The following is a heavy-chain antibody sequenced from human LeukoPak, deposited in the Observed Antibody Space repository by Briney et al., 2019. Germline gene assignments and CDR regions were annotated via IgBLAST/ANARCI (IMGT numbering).Heavy chain of an antibody. V-gene: IGHV3-9*01. CDR3: AKSSVTRYCSSTSCKHFDF. CDR2: ISWNSGSI. Sequence: PGGSLRLSCAGSGFTFDDYGMHWVRQAPGKGLEWVSGISWNSGSIGYADSVKGRFTISRDNAKNSLYLQMNSLRTEDTALYYCAKSSVTRYCSSTSCKHFDFWGQGTLVTVSS. D-gene: IGHD2-2*01. CDR1: GFTFDDYG. J-gene: IGHJ4*02.